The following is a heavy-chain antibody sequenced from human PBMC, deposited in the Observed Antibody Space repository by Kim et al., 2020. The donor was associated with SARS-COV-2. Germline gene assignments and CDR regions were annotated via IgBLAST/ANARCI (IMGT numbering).Heavy chain of an antibody. V-gene: IGHV4-34*01. J-gene: IGHJ5*02. D-gene: IGHD6-13*01. Sequence: SETLSLTCAVYGGSFSGYYWSWIRQPPGKGLEWIGEINHSGSTNYNPSLKSRVTISVDTSKNQFSLKLSSVTAADTAVYYCARGHGYSRRWYGARKWLDP. CDR3: ARGHGYSRRWYGARKWLDP. CDR2: INHSGST. CDR1: GGSFSGYY.